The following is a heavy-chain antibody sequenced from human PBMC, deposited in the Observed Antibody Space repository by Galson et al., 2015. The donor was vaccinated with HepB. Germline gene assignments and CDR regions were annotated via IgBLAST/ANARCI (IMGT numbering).Heavy chain of an antibody. CDR2: INQSGGT. CDR3: AGYDILTEYYPFDY. D-gene: IGHD3-9*01. J-gene: IGHJ4*02. Sequence: LSLTCAVHGGSISGHHWRWLRQPPGKGLEWMGEINQSGGTKYNPSLKSRVSIPVDKTKNHVSLKLTSVTAADTSVYYCAGYDILTEYYPFDYWGQGVLVTVSS. CDR1: GGSISGHH. V-gene: IGHV4-34*01.